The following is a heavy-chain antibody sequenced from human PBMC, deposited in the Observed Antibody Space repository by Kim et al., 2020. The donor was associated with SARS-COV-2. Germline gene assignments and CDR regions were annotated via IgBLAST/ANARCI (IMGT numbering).Heavy chain of an antibody. CDR2: IYYSGST. D-gene: IGHD6-13*01. CDR3: ARAMRDWQQPPPYYYYGMDV. Sequence: SETLSLTCTVSGGSISSYYWSWIRQPPGKGLEWIGYIYYSGSTNYNPSLKSRVTISVDTSKNQFSLKLSSVTAADTAVYYCARAMRDWQQPPPYYYYGMDVWGQGTTVTVSS. J-gene: IGHJ6*02. CDR1: GGSISSYY. V-gene: IGHV4-59*01.